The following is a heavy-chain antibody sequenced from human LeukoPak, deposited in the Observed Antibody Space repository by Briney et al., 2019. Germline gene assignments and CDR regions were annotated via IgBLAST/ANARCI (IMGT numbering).Heavy chain of an antibody. CDR1: GGSISSYY. CDR3: ARGPGYSYGYVDV. V-gene: IGHV4-59*01. Sequence: SETLSLTCTVSGGSISSYYWSWIRQPPGRGLEWIGYIYYSGSTNYNPSLKSRVTISVDTSKNQFSLKLSSVTAADTAVYYCARGPGYSYGYVDVWGKGTTVTVSS. CDR2: IYYSGST. D-gene: IGHD5-18*01. J-gene: IGHJ6*04.